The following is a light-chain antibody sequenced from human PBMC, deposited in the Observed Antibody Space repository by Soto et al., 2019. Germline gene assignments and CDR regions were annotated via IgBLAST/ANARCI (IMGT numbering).Light chain of an antibody. CDR2: EVS. J-gene: IGLJ2*01. Sequence: QSALTQPASVSGSPGQSITISCTGTSSDVGGYNYVSWYQQHSGKAPKLMIYEVSNWPSGVSNRFSGSKSGNTASLTISGLQAEDEADYYCSSYTSSSTVVFGGGSQLTVL. CDR3: SSYTSSSTVV. V-gene: IGLV2-14*01. CDR1: SSDVGGYNY.